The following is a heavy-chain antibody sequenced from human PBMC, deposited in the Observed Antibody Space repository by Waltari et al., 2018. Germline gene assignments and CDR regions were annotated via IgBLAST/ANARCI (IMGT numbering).Heavy chain of an antibody. J-gene: IGHJ6*02. CDR2: MFSGGDR. V-gene: IGHV3-66*04. Sequence: EVRLVTSGGDLVQPGGFLSLSCVASGFSVRASRMTWVRQTPGQGLEWIAAMFSGGDRFFSASVKGRFDVSMDLSTNSFYLQMSRLRVDDTAVYFCARQPGSAGGGNGLDVWGQGTTVIVSS. D-gene: IGHD3-16*01. CDR1: GFSVRASR. CDR3: ARQPGSAGGGNGLDV.